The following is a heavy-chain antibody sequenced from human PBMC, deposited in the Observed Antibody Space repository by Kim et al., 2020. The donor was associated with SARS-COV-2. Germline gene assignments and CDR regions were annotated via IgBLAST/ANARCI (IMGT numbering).Heavy chain of an antibody. V-gene: IGHV4-59*01. CDR3: ARLLWFRELLPNWYFDL. Sequence: LKSRVTISVDTSKNQFSLKLSSVTAADTAVYYCARLLWFRELLPNWYFDLWGRGTLVTVSS. J-gene: IGHJ2*01. D-gene: IGHD3-10*01.